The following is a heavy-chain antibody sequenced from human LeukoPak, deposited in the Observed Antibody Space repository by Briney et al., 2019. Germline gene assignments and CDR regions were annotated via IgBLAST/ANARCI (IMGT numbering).Heavy chain of an antibody. Sequence: GGSLRLSCAASGFTFSSYTMSWVRQAPGKGLEWVSTITTSDGNTYYADSVKGRFTVSRDNSKNTLYLQMNSLRAEDTAVYYCARDTLGPNDYWGQGTLVTVSS. CDR1: GFTFSSYT. V-gene: IGHV3-23*01. CDR3: ARDTLGPNDY. D-gene: IGHD2/OR15-2a*01. J-gene: IGHJ4*02. CDR2: ITTSDGNT.